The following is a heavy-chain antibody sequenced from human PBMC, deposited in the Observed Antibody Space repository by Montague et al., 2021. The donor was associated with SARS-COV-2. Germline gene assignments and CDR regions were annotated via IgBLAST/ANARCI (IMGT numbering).Heavy chain of an antibody. J-gene: IGHJ6*02. Sequence: SETLSLTCTVSGGSISSSGYYWCWIRQPPGKGLEWIGCIYYSGSTYYNPSLKSRVTISVDTSKNQFSLKLSSVTAADTAVYYCARVGRQQLVRLSGMDVWGQGTTVTVSS. CDR3: ARVGRQQLVRLSGMDV. CDR1: GGSISSSGYY. V-gene: IGHV4-39*07. CDR2: IYYSGST. D-gene: IGHD6-13*01.